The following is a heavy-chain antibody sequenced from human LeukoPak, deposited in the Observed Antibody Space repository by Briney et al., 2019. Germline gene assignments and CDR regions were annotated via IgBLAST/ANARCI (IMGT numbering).Heavy chain of an antibody. D-gene: IGHD3-3*01. CDR1: GFTFSSYW. CDR3: ARGFWSGNNNDAFDI. Sequence: PGGSLRLSCAASGFTFSSYWMHWVRQAPGKGLVWVSRINSDGSSTSYADSVRGRFTISRDNAKNTLYLQMNSLRAEDTAVYYCARGFWSGNNNDAFDIWGQGTMVTVSS. J-gene: IGHJ3*02. CDR2: INSDGSST. V-gene: IGHV3-74*01.